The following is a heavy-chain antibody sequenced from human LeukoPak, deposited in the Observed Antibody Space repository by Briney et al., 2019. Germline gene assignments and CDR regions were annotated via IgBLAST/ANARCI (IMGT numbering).Heavy chain of an antibody. CDR2: INPNSGGT. CDR1: GYTFTGYY. Sequence: ASVKVSCKASGYTFTGYYMHWVRQAPGQGLEWMGWINPNSGGTNYAQKFQGRVTMTEDTSTDTAYMELSSLRSEDTAVYYCATGPDPFDYWGQGTLVTVSS. CDR3: ATGPDPFDY. V-gene: IGHV1-2*02. J-gene: IGHJ4*02.